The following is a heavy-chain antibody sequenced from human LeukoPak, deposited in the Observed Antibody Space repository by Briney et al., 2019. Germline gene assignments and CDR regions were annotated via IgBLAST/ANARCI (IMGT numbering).Heavy chain of an antibody. D-gene: IGHD1-1*01. J-gene: IGHJ4*02. V-gene: IGHV6-1*01. CDR1: GDSVSSNSAA. Sequence: SQTLSLTCAVSGDSVSSNSAAWNWIRQSPSRGLEWLGRTYYRSKWYTYYAVSVKSRISINRDTSKNQISLQLNSVTPEDTAVYYCARSTGPIDYWGQGTLVTVSS. CDR2: TYYRSKWYT. CDR3: ARSTGPIDY.